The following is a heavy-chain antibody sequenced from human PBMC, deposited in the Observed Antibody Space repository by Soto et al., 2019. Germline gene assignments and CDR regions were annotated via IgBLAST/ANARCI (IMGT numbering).Heavy chain of an antibody. Sequence: QVQLQESGPGLVKPSQTLSLTCTVSGGSISSGGYYWSWIRQHPGKGLECIGYIYYSGSTYYNPSLKSRVTISVDTSKNQFSLKLSSVTAADTAVYYCARWGSENDSSGYYYGGAFDYWGQGTLVTVSS. CDR1: GGSISSGGYY. D-gene: IGHD3-22*01. CDR2: IYYSGST. V-gene: IGHV4-31*03. CDR3: ARWGSENDSSGYYYGGAFDY. J-gene: IGHJ4*02.